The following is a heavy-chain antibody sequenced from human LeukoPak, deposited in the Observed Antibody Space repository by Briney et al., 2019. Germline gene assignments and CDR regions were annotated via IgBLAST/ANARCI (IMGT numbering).Heavy chain of an antibody. J-gene: IGHJ4*02. D-gene: IGHD6-19*01. CDR3: ARDPEMKEQWYFDY. CDR1: GGTFSSYA. CDR2: IIPIFGTA. Sequence: ASVKVSCKASGGTFSSYAISWVRQAPGQGLEWMGGIIPIFGTANYAQKFQGRVTMTRDTSTSTVYMELSSLRSEDTAVSYCARDPEMKEQWYFDYWGQGTLVTVSS. V-gene: IGHV1-69*05.